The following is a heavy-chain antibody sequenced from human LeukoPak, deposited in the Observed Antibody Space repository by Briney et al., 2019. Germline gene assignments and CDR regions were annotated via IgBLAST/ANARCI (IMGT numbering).Heavy chain of an antibody. J-gene: IGHJ1*01. CDR2: INPNSGGT. CDR1: GYTFTGYY. CDR3: ARDFYAGWLFVYFQH. D-gene: IGHD3-22*01. V-gene: IGHV1-2*06. Sequence: ASVKVSCKASGYTFTGYYMHWVRQAPGQGLELMGRINPNSGGTNYAQKFQGRVTMTRDTSISTAYMELSRLRSDYTAVYYCARDFYAGWLFVYFQHWGQGTLVTVSS.